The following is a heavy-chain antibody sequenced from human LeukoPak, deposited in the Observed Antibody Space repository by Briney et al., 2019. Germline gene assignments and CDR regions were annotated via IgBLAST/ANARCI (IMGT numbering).Heavy chain of an antibody. Sequence: GGSLRLSCAASGFTFSSYWMTWVRQAPGKGLDLVANINQDGNKEDYVDSVKGRFTISRDNANNPLYLQMNSLRAEDTAVYYCARGDALSGDYWGQGTLVTVSS. CDR2: INQDGNKE. CDR3: ARGDALSGDY. J-gene: IGHJ4*02. CDR1: GFTFSSYW. V-gene: IGHV3-7*04.